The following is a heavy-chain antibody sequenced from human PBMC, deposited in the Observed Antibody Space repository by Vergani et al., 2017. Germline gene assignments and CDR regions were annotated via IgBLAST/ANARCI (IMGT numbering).Heavy chain of an antibody. CDR1: GYTFTIYY. Sequence: QVQLVQSGAEVKKPGASVKVSCKASGYTFTIYYVHWVRQAPGQGFEWMGIINPSGGTTSYAQKFQGRVTMTRDTSTSTVYMELSSLRSEDTAVYYCARVGSYCSSTSCYDYWGQGTMVTVSS. D-gene: IGHD2-2*01. CDR3: ARVGSYCSSTSCYDY. CDR2: INPSGGTT. J-gene: IGHJ4*02. V-gene: IGHV1-46*03.